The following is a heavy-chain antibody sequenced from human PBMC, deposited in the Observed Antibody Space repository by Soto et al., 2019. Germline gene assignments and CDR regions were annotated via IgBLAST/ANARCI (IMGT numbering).Heavy chain of an antibody. V-gene: IGHV5-51*01. CDR2: IYPGDSDT. CDR3: ATRKDGYNYNAFDI. Sequence: GESLKISCKGSGDSFNTHWIGWVRQMPGKSPEWMGLIYPGDSDTIYSPSFHGLVTISADKSLSTTYLQWSSLKASDTAMYYCATRKDGYNYNAFDIWGQGTMVTVSS. CDR1: GDSFNTHW. D-gene: IGHD5-12*01. J-gene: IGHJ3*02.